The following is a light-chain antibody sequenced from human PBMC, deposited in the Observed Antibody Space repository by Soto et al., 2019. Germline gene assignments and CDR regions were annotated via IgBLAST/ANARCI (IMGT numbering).Light chain of an antibody. J-gene: IGKJ5*01. CDR1: QSVSSN. CDR3: QQYNNWPPIT. Sequence: EIVLTQSPATLSVNQGERATLSCRASQSVSSNLAWYQQKPGQAPRLLIYGASTRATGIPARFSGSGSGTEFTLTISSLQSEDFAVYYCQQYNNWPPITFGQGTRRRL. CDR2: GAS. V-gene: IGKV3-15*01.